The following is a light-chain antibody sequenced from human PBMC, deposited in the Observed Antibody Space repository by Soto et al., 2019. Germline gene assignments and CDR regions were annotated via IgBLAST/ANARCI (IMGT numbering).Light chain of an antibody. V-gene: IGLV2-8*01. J-gene: IGLJ3*02. CDR2: EVS. CDR1: SSDVGGSNF. Sequence: QSVLTQPPSASGSPGQSVTISCTGTSSDVGGSNFVSWYQQHPGKAPKLMIYEVSKRPSGVPARFSGSKSGNTASLTVSGLQAEDEADYYCSSSVGGYTWVFGGGTKLTVL. CDR3: SSSVGGYTWV.